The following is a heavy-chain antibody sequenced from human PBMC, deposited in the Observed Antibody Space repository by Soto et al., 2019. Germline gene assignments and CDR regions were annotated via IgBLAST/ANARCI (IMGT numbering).Heavy chain of an antibody. D-gene: IGHD5-18*01. Sequence: GGSLRLSRPASGLTFSSYIMNWVRQAPGKGLEWVSYISSSSSTIYYADSVKGRFTISRDNAKNSLYLQMNSLRAEDTAVYYCASAAMVNYYFDYWGQGTLVTVSS. V-gene: IGHV3-48*01. CDR1: GLTFSSYI. CDR2: ISSSSSTI. CDR3: ASAAMVNYYFDY. J-gene: IGHJ4*02.